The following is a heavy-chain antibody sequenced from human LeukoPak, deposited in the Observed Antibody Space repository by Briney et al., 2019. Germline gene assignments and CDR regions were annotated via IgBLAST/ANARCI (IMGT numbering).Heavy chain of an antibody. CDR2: ISYDGSNK. CDR3: AKDGSSLGFDY. V-gene: IGHV3-30*18. D-gene: IGHD6-6*01. CDR1: GFTFSSCG. J-gene: IGHJ4*02. Sequence: PGGSLRLSCAASGFTFSSCGMHWVRQAPGKGLEWVAVISYDGSNKYYADSVKGRFTISRDNSKNTLYLQMNSLRAEDTAVYYCAKDGSSLGFDYWGQGTLVTVSS.